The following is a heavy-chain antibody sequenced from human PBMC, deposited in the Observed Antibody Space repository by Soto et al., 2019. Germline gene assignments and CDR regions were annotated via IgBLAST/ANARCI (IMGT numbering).Heavy chain of an antibody. J-gene: IGHJ4*02. Sequence: SVKISCKASGFTFSNSAVQWVRQARGQRLEWIGWIVVGSGKTNYAQKFQERVTITRDVSTTTAYMELSSLRSVDTAVYYCATDKGDSYGYGNYWGQGTPVTVSS. CDR2: IVVGSGKT. CDR3: ATDKGDSYGYGNY. D-gene: IGHD5-18*01. CDR1: GFTFSNSA. V-gene: IGHV1-58*01.